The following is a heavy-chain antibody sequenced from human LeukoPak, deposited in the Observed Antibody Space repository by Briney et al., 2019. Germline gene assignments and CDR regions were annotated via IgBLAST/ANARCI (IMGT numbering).Heavy chain of an antibody. J-gene: IGHJ4*02. Sequence: PSETLSLTCTVSGGSISSYYGSWTRQPPGKGLEWIGDIYYSGGTNYNPSRKSRITISVDTSKNQFSLELSSVTAADTAVYYCASTGRYFDPEDYWGQGTLVTVSS. CDR2: IYYSGGT. CDR3: ASTGRYFDPEDY. D-gene: IGHD3-9*01. V-gene: IGHV4-59*01. CDR1: GGSISSYY.